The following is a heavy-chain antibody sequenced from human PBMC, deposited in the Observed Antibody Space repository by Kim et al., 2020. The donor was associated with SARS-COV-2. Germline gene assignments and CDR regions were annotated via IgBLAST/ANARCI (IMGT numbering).Heavy chain of an antibody. CDR3: ATGGYDSDGYVMDV. D-gene: IGHD6-19*01. CDR1: GGTFSSYD. Sequence: SVKVSCKASGGTFSSYDISWVRQAPGQELEWMGGIIPIFGTANYAQKFQGRVTITADESTSTAYMELSSLRAEDTAVYYCATGGYDSDGYVMDVWGQGTTVTVSS. V-gene: IGHV1-69*13. J-gene: IGHJ6*01. CDR2: IIPIFGTA.